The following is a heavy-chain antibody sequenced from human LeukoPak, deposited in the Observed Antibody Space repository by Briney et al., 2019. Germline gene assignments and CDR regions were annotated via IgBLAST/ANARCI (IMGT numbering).Heavy chain of an antibody. D-gene: IGHD2-2*01. Sequence: TGRSLRLSCAASGFTFNSHGMFWVRQAPGKGLEWVAFIWPDGSNKLYGDSVKGRFTISRDNSKNTVYLQMISLRAEDTAVYYCARDYCRTTSCLESWGQGTLVTVSS. J-gene: IGHJ4*02. CDR1: GFTFNSHG. CDR2: IWPDGSNK. CDR3: ARDYCRTTSCLES. V-gene: IGHV3-33*01.